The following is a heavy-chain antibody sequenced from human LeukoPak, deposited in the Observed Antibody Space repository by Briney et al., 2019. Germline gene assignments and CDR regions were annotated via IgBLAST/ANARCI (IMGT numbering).Heavy chain of an antibody. CDR1: GFTFNTYA. CDR3: AKDRGRYYDSSGYYWGYYFDS. Sequence: GGSLRLSCAASGFTFNTYAVNLVRQAPGKGLEWVSTISGSGGSTYYADSVKGRFTISRDNSKNTLYLQMSSLRAEDTAVYYCAKDRGRYYDSSGYYWGYYFDSWGQGILVTVST. J-gene: IGHJ4*02. CDR2: ISGSGGST. V-gene: IGHV3-23*01. D-gene: IGHD3-22*01.